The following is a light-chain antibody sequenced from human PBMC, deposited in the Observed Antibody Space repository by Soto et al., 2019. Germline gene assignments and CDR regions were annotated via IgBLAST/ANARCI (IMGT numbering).Light chain of an antibody. V-gene: IGKV3-20*01. CDR1: QSVSSSY. CDR2: GAS. Sequence: EIVLTQSPGTLSLSPMERATLSCRASQSVSSSYLAWYQQKPGQAPRLLICGASSRATGIPDRFSGSGSGTDFTLTISRLEPEDFAVYYCQQYGSSLGVTFGGGTKVDIK. CDR3: QQYGSSLGVT. J-gene: IGKJ4*01.